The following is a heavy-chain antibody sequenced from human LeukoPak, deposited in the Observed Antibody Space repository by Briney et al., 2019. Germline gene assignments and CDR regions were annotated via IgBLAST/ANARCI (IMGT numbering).Heavy chain of an antibody. D-gene: IGHD2-8*01. CDR2: IIPIFGTA. V-gene: IGHV1-69*06. Sequence: SVKVSCKASGGTFSSYAISWVRQAPGQGLEWMGGIIPIFGTANYAQKFQGRVTITADKSTSTAYMELSSLRSEDTAVYYCARGPMVYAIMDYYYYYMDVWGKGTTVTVSS. J-gene: IGHJ6*03. CDR3: ARGPMVYAIMDYYYYYMDV. CDR1: GGTFSSYA.